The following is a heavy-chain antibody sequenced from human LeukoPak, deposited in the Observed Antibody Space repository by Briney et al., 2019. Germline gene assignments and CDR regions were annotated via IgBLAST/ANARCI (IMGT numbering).Heavy chain of an antibody. CDR3: ARHAYSNYGYYYYGMDV. CDR1: GYSFTSYW. CDR2: IYPGDSDT. D-gene: IGHD4-11*01. Sequence: GESLKISCKGSGYSFTSYWIGWVRQMPGKGLEWMGIIYPGDSDTRYSASFQGQVTISADKSISTAYLQWSSPKASDTAMYYCARHAYSNYGYYYYGMDVWGQGTTVTVSS. V-gene: IGHV5-51*01. J-gene: IGHJ6*02.